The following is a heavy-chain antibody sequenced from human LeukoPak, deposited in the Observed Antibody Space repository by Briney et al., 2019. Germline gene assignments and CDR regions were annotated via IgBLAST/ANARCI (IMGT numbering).Heavy chain of an antibody. CDR1: GGSLSSYY. Sequence: SETLSLTCTVSGGSLSSYYWSWIRQPPGKGLEWIGYIYYSGSTNYNPSLKSRVTISVDTSKNQFSLKLSSVTAADTAVYYCAREGAGYNQKYFDYWGQGTLVTVSS. D-gene: IGHD5-24*01. J-gene: IGHJ4*02. V-gene: IGHV4-59*01. CDR3: AREGAGYNQKYFDY. CDR2: IYYSGST.